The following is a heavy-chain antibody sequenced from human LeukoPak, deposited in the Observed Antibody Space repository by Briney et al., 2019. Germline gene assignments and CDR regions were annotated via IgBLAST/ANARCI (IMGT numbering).Heavy chain of an antibody. CDR3: ANRYYVSAWYYFGY. Sequence: GGSLRLSCAASGFIFSSYAMTWVRQAPGKGLEWVSAISASGTGTYYADSVKGRFTISRDNSKNTLYLQMNSLRAEDTAVYYCANRYYVSAWYYFGYWGQGTLVTVSS. V-gene: IGHV3-23*01. CDR2: ISASGTGT. CDR1: GFIFSSYA. D-gene: IGHD6-19*01. J-gene: IGHJ4*02.